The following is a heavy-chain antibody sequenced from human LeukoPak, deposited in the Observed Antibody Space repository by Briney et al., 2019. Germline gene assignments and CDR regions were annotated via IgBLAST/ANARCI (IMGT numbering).Heavy chain of an antibody. Sequence: PSETLSLTCTVSGGSISSYYWSWIRQPPGKGLEWIGYIYYSGGTNYNPSLKSRVTISVDTSKNQFSLKLSSVTAADTAVYYCARDHPAYYYDSSGYQKRTNWFDPWGQGTLVTVSS. V-gene: IGHV4-59*01. D-gene: IGHD3-22*01. CDR2: IYYSGGT. CDR1: GGSISSYY. CDR3: ARDHPAYYYDSSGYQKRTNWFDP. J-gene: IGHJ5*02.